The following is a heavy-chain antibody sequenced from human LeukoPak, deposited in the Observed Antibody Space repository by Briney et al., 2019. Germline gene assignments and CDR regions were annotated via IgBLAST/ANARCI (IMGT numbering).Heavy chain of an antibody. V-gene: IGHV4-59*01. CDR1: GGSISSYY. D-gene: IGHD1-26*01. J-gene: IGHJ6*03. CDR3: ARVPILQAGATNYYYYYYMDV. Sequence: ASETLSLTCTVSGGSISSYYWSWIRQPPGKGLEWIGYIYYSGSTNYNPSLKSRVTISVDTSKNQFSLKLSSVTAADTAVYYCARVPILQAGATNYYYYYYMDVWGKGTTVTVSS. CDR2: IYYSGST.